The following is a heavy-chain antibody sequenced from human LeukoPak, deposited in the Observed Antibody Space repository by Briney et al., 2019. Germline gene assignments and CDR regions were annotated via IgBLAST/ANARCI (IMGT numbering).Heavy chain of an antibody. D-gene: IGHD3-3*01. CDR1: GGTFSSYA. CDR2: IIPIFGTA. V-gene: IGHV1-69*05. CDR3: ALIDDFWSGYYA. J-gene: IGHJ5*02. Sequence: ASVKVSCKASGGTFSSYAISWVRQAPGQGLEWMGGIIPIFGTANYAQKFQGRVTITTDESTSTACMELSSLRSEDTAVYYCALIDDFWSGYYAWGQGTLVTVSS.